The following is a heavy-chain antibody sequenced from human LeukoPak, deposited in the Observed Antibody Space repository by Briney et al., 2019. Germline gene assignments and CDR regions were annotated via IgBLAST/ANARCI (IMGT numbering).Heavy chain of an antibody. V-gene: IGHV3-74*01. CDR1: GFTFRTYW. J-gene: IGHJ4*02. CDR2: INTDGRST. Sequence: GGSLRLSCAASGFTFRTYWMHWVRHAPGKGLVWVSRINTDGRSTSYADSVKGRFTVSRDNSKDTLYLQMNSRRADDTAVYYCARDHSRGYYDSSGFDYWGQGTLVTVSS. CDR3: ARDHSRGYYDSSGFDY. D-gene: IGHD3-22*01.